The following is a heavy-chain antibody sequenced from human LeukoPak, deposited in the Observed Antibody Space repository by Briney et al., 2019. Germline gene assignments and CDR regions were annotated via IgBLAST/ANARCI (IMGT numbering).Heavy chain of an antibody. CDR1: GYTFTSCH. D-gene: IGHD4-17*01. J-gene: IGHJ4*02. V-gene: IGHV1-46*01. Sequence: ASVMVSCKASGYTFTSCHMHWVRRAPGQGLEWMGIINPSAGYTTYAQKFQGRVTMTRDTSTSTVYMELSSLRSEDTAVYFCARDLYGDYFFDHWGQGTLVTVSS. CDR3: ARDLYGDYFFDH. CDR2: INPSAGYT.